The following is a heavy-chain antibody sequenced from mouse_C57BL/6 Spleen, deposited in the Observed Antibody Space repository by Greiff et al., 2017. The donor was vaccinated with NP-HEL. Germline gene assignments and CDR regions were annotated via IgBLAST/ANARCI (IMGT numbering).Heavy chain of an antibody. J-gene: IGHJ4*01. CDR3: ARRNKYYGSSPYAMDY. CDR1: GYTFTDYN. CDR2: INPNNGGT. D-gene: IGHD1-1*01. V-gene: IGHV1-18*01. Sequence: EVKLQESGPELVKPGASVKIPCKASGYTFTDYNMDWVKQSHGKSLEWIGDINPNNGGTIYNQKFKGKATLTVDKSSSTAYMELRSLTSEDTAVYYCARRNKYYGSSPYAMDYWGQGTSVTVSS.